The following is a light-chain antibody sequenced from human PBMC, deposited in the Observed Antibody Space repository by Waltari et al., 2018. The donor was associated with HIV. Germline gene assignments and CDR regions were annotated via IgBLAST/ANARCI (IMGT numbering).Light chain of an antibody. J-gene: IGLJ1*01. CDR3: QSADSSGTYLYV. CDR2: KDS. CDR1: ALPNQS. Sequence: SYELTQPPSVSVSPGQTARITCSGDALPNQSAYCYQQKPGQAPVLVRYKDSERPSGIPGRFSGSSSGTTVTLTISGVQAEDEADYFCQSADSSGTYLYVFGTGTKVTVL. V-gene: IGLV3-25*03.